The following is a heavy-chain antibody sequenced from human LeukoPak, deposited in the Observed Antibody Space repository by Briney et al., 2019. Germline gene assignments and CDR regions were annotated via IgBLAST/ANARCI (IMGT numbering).Heavy chain of an antibody. J-gene: IGHJ5*02. CDR3: AREEVHDFWSGYSPNRFDP. V-gene: IGHV3-11*04. D-gene: IGHD3-3*01. Sequence: GGSLRLSCAASGFTFSDYYVSWIRQAPGKGLEWVSYISSSGSTIYYADSVKGRFTISRDNAKNSLYLQMNSLRAEDTAVYYCAREEVHDFWSGYSPNRFDPWGQGTLVTVSS. CDR2: ISSSGSTI. CDR1: GFTFSDYY.